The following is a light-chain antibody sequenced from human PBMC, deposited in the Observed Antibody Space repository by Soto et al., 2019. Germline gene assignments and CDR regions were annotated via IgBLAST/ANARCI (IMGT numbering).Light chain of an antibody. CDR2: EVT. CDR3: CSYAGSDTPWV. CDR1: SSDVGTYNL. V-gene: IGLV2-23*02. J-gene: IGLJ3*02. Sequence: QSALTQPASVSESPGQSITISCTGTSSDVGTYNLVSWYQQPPGKDPKLIIYEVTKRPSGISDRFSGSKSGNTASLTISGRQAEDEADYYCCSYAGSDTPWVFGGGTKLTVL.